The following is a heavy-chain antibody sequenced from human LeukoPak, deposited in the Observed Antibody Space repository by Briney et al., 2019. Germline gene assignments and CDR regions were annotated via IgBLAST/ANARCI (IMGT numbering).Heavy chain of an antibody. V-gene: IGHV3-21*01. CDR3: ARDGLAALDY. CDR1: GFTFSSYW. D-gene: IGHD3/OR15-3a*01. Sequence: KPGGSLRLSCEASGFTFSSYWMHWVRQGPGKGLEWVSSIGSNTIYIYYADSVKGRFTISRDNAKNSLYLQMNSLTAEDTAVYYCARDGLAALDYWGQGTLVTVSS. J-gene: IGHJ4*02. CDR2: IGSNTIYI.